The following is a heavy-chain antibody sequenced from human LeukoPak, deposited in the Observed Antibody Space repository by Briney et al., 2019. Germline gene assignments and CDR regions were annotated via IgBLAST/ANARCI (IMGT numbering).Heavy chain of an antibody. V-gene: IGHV3-15*01. J-gene: IGHJ4*02. CDR3: TRWVNANNY. CDR1: GFTFSNAW. Sequence: PGGSLRLSCAASGFTFSNAWMSWVRQAPGKGLEWVGRLKSKTDGGTTDYAAPVKGRFTISRDDSKNTLYLQMNSLKTEDTAVYYCTRWVNANNYWGQGTLVTVSS. D-gene: IGHD2-21*01. CDR2: LKSKTDGGTT.